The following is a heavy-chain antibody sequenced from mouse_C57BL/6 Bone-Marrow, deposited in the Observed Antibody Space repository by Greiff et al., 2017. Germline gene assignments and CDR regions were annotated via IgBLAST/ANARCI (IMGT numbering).Heavy chain of an antibody. CDR2: IYPSSGNT. V-gene: IGHV1-81*01. D-gene: IGHD2-4*01. CDR1: GYTFTSYG. J-gene: IGHJ1*03. CDR3: ARFDYGDFDD. Sequence: QVQLQQPGAELVRPGASVKLSCKASGYTFTSYGIRWVKQRPGQGLEWIGEIYPSSGNTYYNEKFKGKATLTADKSSSTAYMKLRSLTSEDSAVYFCARFDYGDFDDWGTGTTVTVSS.